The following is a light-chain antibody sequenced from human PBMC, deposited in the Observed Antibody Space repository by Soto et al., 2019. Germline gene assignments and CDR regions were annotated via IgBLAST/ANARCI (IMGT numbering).Light chain of an antibody. J-gene: IGKJ1*01. CDR3: QQYNSYSGT. CDR2: KAS. V-gene: IGKV1-5*03. Sequence: DIQMTQSPSTLSASVGDRVTITCRASQSISSWLAWYQQKPGKAPKLLIYKASSLESGVPSRFSDSGSGTDFTLTISSLQPDDFATYYCQQYNSYSGTFGQGTKVEIK. CDR1: QSISSW.